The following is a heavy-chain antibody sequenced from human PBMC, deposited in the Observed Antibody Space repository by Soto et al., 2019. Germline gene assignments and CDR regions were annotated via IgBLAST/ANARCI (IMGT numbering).Heavy chain of an antibody. CDR1: GYSFSSYE. Sequence: GSLRLSCAASGYSFSSYEMNWVRQAPGKGPEWISYIGASGDTKYSADSAKGRVTISRDNAQNSLYLQMNSLRAEDTAVYYCARDCGGDVGPFLVPDGLDLWGQGTMVTVSS. J-gene: IGHJ3*01. V-gene: IGHV3-48*03. D-gene: IGHD2-21*02. CDR2: IGASGDTK. CDR3: ARDCGGDVGPFLVPDGLDL.